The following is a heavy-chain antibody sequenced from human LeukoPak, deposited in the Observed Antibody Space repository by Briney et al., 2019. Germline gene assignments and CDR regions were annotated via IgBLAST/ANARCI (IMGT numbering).Heavy chain of an antibody. Sequence: SETLSLTCTVSGGSISSHYWSWIRQPPGKGLEWIGYIYYSGSTNYNPSLKSRVTISVDTSKNQFSLKLSSVTTADTAVYYCARGVYGTTVPARECYYYYMDVWGKGTTVTVSS. CDR3: ARGVYGTTVPARECYYYYMDV. J-gene: IGHJ6*03. CDR1: GGSISSHY. V-gene: IGHV4-59*11. CDR2: IYYSGST. D-gene: IGHD1-7*01.